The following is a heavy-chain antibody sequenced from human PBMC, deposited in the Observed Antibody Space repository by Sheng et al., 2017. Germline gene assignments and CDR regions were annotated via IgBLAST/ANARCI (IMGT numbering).Heavy chain of an antibody. Sequence: QVQLQESGPGLVKPSQTLSLTCTVSGGSISSGSYYWSWIRQPAGKGLEWIGRIYTSGSTNYNPSLKSRVTISVDTSKNQFSLKLSSVTAADTAVYYCAREGPNDYWGQGTLVTVSS. V-gene: IGHV4-61*02. J-gene: IGHJ4*02. CDR2: IYTSGST. CDR3: AREGPNDY. CDR1: GGSISSGSYY.